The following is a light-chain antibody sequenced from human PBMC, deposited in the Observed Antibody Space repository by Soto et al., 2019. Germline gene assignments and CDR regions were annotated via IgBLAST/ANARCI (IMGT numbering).Light chain of an antibody. V-gene: IGKV3-20*01. Sequence: ELVRTQSTATMSVSPGEGSTLSGLASQGIGDTLAWYQQKPGQTRRLLIYAASSRATGITHRFSGGGSGTDFTLTISRLEPEDFAVYYCQQCGSSPWTVGQGTKVDIK. J-gene: IGKJ1*01. CDR2: AAS. CDR3: QQCGSSPWT. CDR1: QGIGDT.